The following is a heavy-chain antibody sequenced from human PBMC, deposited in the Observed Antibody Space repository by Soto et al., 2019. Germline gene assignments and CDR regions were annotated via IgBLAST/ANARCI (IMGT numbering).Heavy chain of an antibody. CDR1: GYTFTSYD. CDR3: AGGGYCDFWCGCRYNWFDP. J-gene: IGHJ5*02. Sequence: ASVKVSCKASGYTFTSYDINCVRKATGQGLEWMGWMNPNSGNTGYAQKFQGRVTMTRNTSISTAYMELSSLRSEDTAVYYCAGGGYCDFWCGCRYNWFDPWGKGTLVTVAS. D-gene: IGHD3-3*01. V-gene: IGHV1-8*02. CDR2: MNPNSGNT.